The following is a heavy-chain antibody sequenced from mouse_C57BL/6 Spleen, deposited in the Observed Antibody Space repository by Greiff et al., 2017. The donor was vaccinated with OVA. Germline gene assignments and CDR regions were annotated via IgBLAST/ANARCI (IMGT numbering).Heavy chain of an antibody. CDR2: IDPEDGET. V-gene: IGHV14-2*01. J-gene: IGHJ3*01. CDR1: GFNIKDYY. CDR3: ANEEGGNYAWFAY. Sequence: EVQLVESGAELVKPGASVKLSCTASGFNIKDYYMHWVKQRTEQGLEWIGRIDPEDGETKYAPKFQGKATITADTSSNTAYLQLSSLTSEDTAVYYCANEEGGNYAWFAYWGQGTLVTVSA. D-gene: IGHD2-1*01.